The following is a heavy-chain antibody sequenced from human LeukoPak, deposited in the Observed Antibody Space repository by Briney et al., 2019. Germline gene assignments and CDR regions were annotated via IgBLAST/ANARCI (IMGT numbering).Heavy chain of an antibody. J-gene: IGHJ3*02. CDR1: GGTFSSYA. CDR2: IIPIFGTA. CDR3: ARPHPFRDGYILDAFDI. Sequence: SVKVSCKASGGTFSSYAISWVRQAPGQGLEWMGGIIPIFGTANYAQKFQGRVTITADESTSTAYMELSSLRSEDTAVYYCARPHPFRDGYILDAFDIWGQGTMVTVSS. V-gene: IGHV1-69*13. D-gene: IGHD5-24*01.